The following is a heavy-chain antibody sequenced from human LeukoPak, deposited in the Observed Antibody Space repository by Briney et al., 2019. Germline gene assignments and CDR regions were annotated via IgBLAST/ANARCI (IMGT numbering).Heavy chain of an antibody. CDR1: GGSISSNSYC. CDR2: IYYSGST. D-gene: IGHD4/OR15-4a*01. V-gene: IGHV4-39*01. J-gene: IGHJ4*02. CDR3: ARVFGAGYSDY. Sequence: PSETLSLTCTVSGGSISSNSYCWGCIPQRPGKGLVGTVSIYYSGSTYYNPSRKSRVTISADTSKNQFSLKLSSVTAADTALYYCARVFGAGYSDYWGQETLVTVSS.